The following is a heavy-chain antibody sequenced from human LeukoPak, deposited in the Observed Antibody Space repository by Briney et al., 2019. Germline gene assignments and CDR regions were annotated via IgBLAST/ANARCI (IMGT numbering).Heavy chain of an antibody. Sequence: GGSLRLSCAASGFTFHYFGINWVRQAPGKGLEWVSRIGRDGGYTKYAESVKGRFTISRDNAKNTLYLQMNSLRAEDTAVYYCARDSTGPTQFDYWGQGTLVTVSS. D-gene: IGHD1-1*01. CDR2: IGRDGGYT. J-gene: IGHJ4*02. CDR3: ARDSTGPTQFDY. CDR1: GFTFHYFG. V-gene: IGHV3-74*01.